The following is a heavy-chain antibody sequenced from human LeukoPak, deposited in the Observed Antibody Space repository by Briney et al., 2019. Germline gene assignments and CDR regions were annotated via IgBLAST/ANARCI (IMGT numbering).Heavy chain of an antibody. CDR3: ARVVGAYDAPDI. Sequence: SETLSLTCAVYGGSFSGYYWSWIRQPPGKGLEWIGYIYYSGSTYYNPSPKSRVTISVDTSKNQFSLKLSSVTAADTAVYYCARVVGAYDAPDIWGQGTMVTVSS. J-gene: IGHJ3*02. D-gene: IGHD1-26*01. V-gene: IGHV4-30-4*01. CDR1: GGSFSGYY. CDR2: IYYSGST.